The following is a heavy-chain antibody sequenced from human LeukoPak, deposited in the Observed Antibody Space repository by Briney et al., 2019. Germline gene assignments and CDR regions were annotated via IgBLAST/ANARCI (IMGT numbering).Heavy chain of an antibody. Sequence: ASVKVSCKASGGTFSSYAISWVRQAPGQGLEWMGIINPSGGSTSYAQKFQGRVTMTRDTSTSTVYMELSSLRSEDAAVYYCANQKGVGVTPSLDYWGQGTLVTVSS. V-gene: IGHV1-46*01. CDR1: GGTFSSYA. CDR3: ANQKGVGVTPSLDY. CDR2: INPSGGST. D-gene: IGHD3-22*01. J-gene: IGHJ4*02.